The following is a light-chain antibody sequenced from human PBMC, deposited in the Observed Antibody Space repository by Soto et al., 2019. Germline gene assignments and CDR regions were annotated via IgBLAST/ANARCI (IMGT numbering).Light chain of an antibody. V-gene: IGKV3-15*01. CDR1: QSISSN. J-gene: IGKJ1*01. CDR2: RTS. Sequence: EIVMTQSPATLSVSPGERATLSCRASQSISSNLAWYQQKPGQAPRLLMFRTSSRATGFPARFGGSGSGTEFTLTISSLQSEDFAVYYCQQYNNWPPTWTFGQGTKVDIK. CDR3: QQYNNWPPTWT.